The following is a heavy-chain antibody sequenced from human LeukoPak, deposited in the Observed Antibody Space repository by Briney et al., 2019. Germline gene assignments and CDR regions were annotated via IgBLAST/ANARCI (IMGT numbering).Heavy chain of an antibody. CDR1: GGSISSYY. D-gene: IGHD3-22*01. Sequence: SETLSLTCTVSGGSISSYYWSWIRQPPGKGLEWIGYIYYSGSTNYNPSLKSRVTISVDTSKNQFSLKLSSVTAADTAVYYCARLYYYDSSGTFDLWGRGTLVTVSS. V-gene: IGHV4-59*08. J-gene: IGHJ2*01. CDR2: IYYSGST. CDR3: ARLYYYDSSGTFDL.